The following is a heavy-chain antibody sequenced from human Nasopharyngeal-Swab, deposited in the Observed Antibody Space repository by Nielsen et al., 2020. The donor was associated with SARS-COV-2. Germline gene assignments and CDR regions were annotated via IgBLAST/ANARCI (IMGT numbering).Heavy chain of an antibody. CDR2: IYDSGST. J-gene: IGHJ6*02. CDR3: ARVGAAACGGENYYYHYGMDV. D-gene: IGHD6-13*01. Sequence: SDTLSLTCTVSGGSISSYYWSWIRQPPGKGREWIGYIYDSGSTNYNPTLKSRVTISVDTSTNQFSLKLSSVTAADTAVYYCARVGAAACGGENYYYHYGMDVWGQGTTVTVSS. CDR1: GGSISSYY. V-gene: IGHV4-59*13.